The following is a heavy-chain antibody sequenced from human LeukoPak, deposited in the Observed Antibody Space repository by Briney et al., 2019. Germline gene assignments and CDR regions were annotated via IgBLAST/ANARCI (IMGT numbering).Heavy chain of an antibody. V-gene: IGHV4-59*01. D-gene: IGHD3-22*01. CDR2: ISYSGRT. Sequence: PSETLSLTCTVSGGSISDSYWSWIRQPPGKGLEWIGYISYSGRTHYNPSLKSRVTMSLDTSKNQFSLKLSSVTAADTAVYYCARGLRAYYFDGSGHFDYWGQGTLITVSS. J-gene: IGHJ4*02. CDR3: ARGLRAYYFDGSGHFDY. CDR1: GGSISDSY.